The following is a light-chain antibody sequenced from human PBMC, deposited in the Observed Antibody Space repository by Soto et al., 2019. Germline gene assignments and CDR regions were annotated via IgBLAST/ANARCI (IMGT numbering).Light chain of an antibody. CDR3: QQYNGDPLT. V-gene: IGKV1-5*01. CDR2: DAS. J-gene: IGKJ4*01. CDR1: RSISNW. Sequence: DIQMTQSPSTLSASVGDRVTITCRASRSISNWLAWYQQKPGKAPKVLIYDASSLKTGVPSRFSGSGYGTEFTLTISDLQPDDFATYYCQQYNGDPLTFGGGTRVE.